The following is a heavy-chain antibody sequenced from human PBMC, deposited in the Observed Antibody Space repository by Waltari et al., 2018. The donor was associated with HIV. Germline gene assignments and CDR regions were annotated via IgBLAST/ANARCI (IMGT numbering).Heavy chain of an antibody. CDR2: IRSISSYI. CDR3: ARDVGGNSWFDY. J-gene: IGHJ4*02. CDR1: GFTFSSYS. D-gene: IGHD6-13*01. V-gene: IGHV3-21*01. Sequence: EVQLVESGGGLVKPGGSLRLSCAASGFTFSSYSMNWVRQAPGKGMGWVSSIRSISSYIYYPYSVKGRFTISRDNAKNSLYLQMNSLRAEDTAVYYCARDVGGNSWFDYWGQGTLVTVSS.